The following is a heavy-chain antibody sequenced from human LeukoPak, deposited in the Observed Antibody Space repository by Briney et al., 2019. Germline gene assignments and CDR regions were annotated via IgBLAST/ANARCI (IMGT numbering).Heavy chain of an antibody. CDR3: TTPVCGGDCPFDY. D-gene: IGHD2-21*02. V-gene: IGHV3-15*01. CDR2: IKSKTDGGTT. CDR1: GFTFSNAW. J-gene: IGHJ4*02. Sequence: GGSLRLSCAASGFTFSNAWMSWVRQAPGKGLEWVGRIKSKTDGGTTDYAAPVKGRFTISRDGSKNTLYLQMNSLKTEDTAVYYCTTPVCGGDCPFDYWGQGTLVTVSS.